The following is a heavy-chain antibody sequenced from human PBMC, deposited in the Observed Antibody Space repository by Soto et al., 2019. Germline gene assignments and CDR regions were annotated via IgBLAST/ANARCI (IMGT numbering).Heavy chain of an antibody. CDR3: AGAPGDCSSTSCYNWFDP. CDR2: ISAYNGNT. CDR1: GYTFTSYG. Sequence: ASVKVSCKASGYTFTSYGISWVRQAPGQGXEWVGWISAYNGNTNYAQKLQGRVTMTTDTSTSTAYMELRSLRSDDTAVYYCAGAPGDCSSTSCYNWFDPWGQGTLVTVSS. D-gene: IGHD2-2*01. J-gene: IGHJ5*02. V-gene: IGHV1-18*01.